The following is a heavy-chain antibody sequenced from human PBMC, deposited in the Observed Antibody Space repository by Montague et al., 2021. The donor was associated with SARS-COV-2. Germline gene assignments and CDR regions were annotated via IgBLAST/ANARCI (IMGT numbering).Heavy chain of an antibody. CDR1: GFTFSSYA. CDR2: IYSGSSSI. V-gene: IGHV3-23*03. D-gene: IGHD3/OR15-3a*01. J-gene: IGHJ4*02. CDR3: AKDPHYDFWSGCYFDY. Sequence: SLRLSCAASGFTFSSYAMSWVRQAPGKGLEWVSAIYSGSSSIYYADSVKGRFTISRDNSKNTLYLQMNSLRAEDTAVYYCAKDPHYDFWSGCYFDYWGQGTLGTGSS.